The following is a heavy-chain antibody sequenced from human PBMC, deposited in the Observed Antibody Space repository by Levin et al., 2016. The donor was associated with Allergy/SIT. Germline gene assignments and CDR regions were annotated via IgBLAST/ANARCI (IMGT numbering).Heavy chain of an antibody. V-gene: IGHV4-59*01. CDR2: FYHTGNT. CDR1: GGSISSYY. J-gene: IGHJ2*01. CDR3: ARDPAAGLRHFDL. Sequence: SETLSLTCTVSGGSISSYYWSWIRQPPGKGLEWIGSFYHTGNTNYNPSLKSRVTISVDTSKNQFSLKMSSVTAADTAVYYCARDPAAGLRHFDLWGPGTLLTVSS. D-gene: IGHD6-13*01.